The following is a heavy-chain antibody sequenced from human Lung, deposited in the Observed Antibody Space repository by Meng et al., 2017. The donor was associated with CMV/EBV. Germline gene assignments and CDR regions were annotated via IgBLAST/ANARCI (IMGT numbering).Heavy chain of an antibody. CDR2: INHSGST. CDR3: AGEQGAF. CDR1: GGSFSGYY. J-gene: IGHJ4*02. V-gene: IGHV4-34*01. Sequence: EXLSLTCAVYGGSFSGYYWSWIRQPPGKGLEWIGEINHSGSTNYNPSLKSRVTISVDTSKNQFSLKLSSVTAADTAVYYCAGEQGAFWGQGTLVTVSS. D-gene: IGHD3-16*01.